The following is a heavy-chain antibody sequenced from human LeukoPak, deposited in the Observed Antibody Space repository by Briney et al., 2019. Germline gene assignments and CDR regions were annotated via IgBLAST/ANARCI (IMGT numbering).Heavy chain of an antibody. Sequence: ASVKVSCKASGGTFSSYAISWVRQAPGQGLEWMGWISAYNGNTNYAQKLQGRVTMTTDTSTSTAYMELRSLRSDDTAVYYCAAYSYGPYYFDYWGQGTLVTVSS. D-gene: IGHD5-18*01. CDR2: ISAYNGNT. CDR1: GGTFSSYA. V-gene: IGHV1-18*01. J-gene: IGHJ4*02. CDR3: AAYSYGPYYFDY.